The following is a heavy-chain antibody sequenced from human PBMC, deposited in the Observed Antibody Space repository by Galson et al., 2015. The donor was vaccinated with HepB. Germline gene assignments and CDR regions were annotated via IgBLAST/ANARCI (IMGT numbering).Heavy chain of an antibody. Sequence: SVKVSCKVSGYTLTELSMHWVRQAPGKGLEWMGGFDPEDGETIYAQKFQGRVTMTEDTSTDTAYMELSSLRSEDTAVYYCATKDIVVVPAAHLGSSWYYFDYWGQGTLVTVSS. D-gene: IGHD2-2*01. CDR1: GYTLTELS. CDR3: ATKDIVVVPAAHLGSSWYYFDY. V-gene: IGHV1-24*01. CDR2: FDPEDGET. J-gene: IGHJ4*02.